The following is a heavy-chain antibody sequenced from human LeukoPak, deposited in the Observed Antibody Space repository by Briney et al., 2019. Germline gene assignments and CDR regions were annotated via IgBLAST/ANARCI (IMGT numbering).Heavy chain of an antibody. J-gene: IGHJ4*02. Sequence: KAGGSLSLSCAASGFTFSSYSMNWVRQAPGTGLEWVSSISSGGDYIYYADSVKGRFTISRDNAKNSLYLQMNSLRAEDTAVYYCARGPSSGWCLFDYWGQGTLVTVSS. CDR1: GFTFSSYS. V-gene: IGHV3-21*01. CDR3: ARGPSSGWCLFDY. D-gene: IGHD6-19*01. CDR2: ISSGGDYI.